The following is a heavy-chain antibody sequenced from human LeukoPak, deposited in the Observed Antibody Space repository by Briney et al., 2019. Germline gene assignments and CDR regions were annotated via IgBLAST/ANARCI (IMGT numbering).Heavy chain of an antibody. V-gene: IGHV4-30-2*01. CDR3: ARDRGGPYSSSWIGWFDP. CDR2: IYHSGST. Sequence: SQTLSLTCAVSGGSISSGGYSWSWIRQPPGKGLEWIGYIYHSGSTYYNPTLKSRVTISVDRSKNQFSLKLSSVTAADTAVYYCARDRGGPYSSSWIGWFDPWGQGTLVTVSS. J-gene: IGHJ5*02. D-gene: IGHD6-13*01. CDR1: GGSISSGGYS.